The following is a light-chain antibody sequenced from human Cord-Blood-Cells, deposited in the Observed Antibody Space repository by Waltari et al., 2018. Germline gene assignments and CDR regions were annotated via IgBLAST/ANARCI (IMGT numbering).Light chain of an antibody. CDR3: EPSYSTPFT. CDR2: AAS. V-gene: IGKV1-39*01. Sequence: DIQMTQSPSSLSASVGDRDTITCRASQSISSYLNWYQQKPGKAPKLLIYAASSLQSGVPSRCSGSGSGTDFTLTISSLQPEDFATYYCEPSYSTPFTFGPGTKVDIK. CDR1: QSISSY. J-gene: IGKJ3*01.